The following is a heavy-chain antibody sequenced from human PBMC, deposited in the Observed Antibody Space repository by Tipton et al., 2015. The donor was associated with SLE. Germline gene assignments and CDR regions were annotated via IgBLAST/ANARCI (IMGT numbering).Heavy chain of an antibody. J-gene: IGHJ4*03. V-gene: IGHV1-2*02. Sequence: QSGAEVKKPGASVKVSCKASGYTFTDYYMHWVRQAPGQGLEWMGWINPNTGTTNYAQKFQGRVTVTRDTSISTAYMELSRLTSDDMAVYYCARAPGGGSYPDHWGQGTLVTVSS. CDR1: GYTFTDYY. D-gene: IGHD2-15*01. CDR2: INPNTGTT. CDR3: ARAPGGGSYPDH.